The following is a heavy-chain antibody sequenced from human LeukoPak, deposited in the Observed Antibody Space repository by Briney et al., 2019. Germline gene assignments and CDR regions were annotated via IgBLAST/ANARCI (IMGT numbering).Heavy chain of an antibody. CDR1: GFTFSSYE. D-gene: IGHD1-26*01. Sequence: GGSLRLSCAASGFTFSSYEMNWVRQAPGKGLEWVSSISSSSSYIYYADSVKGRFTISRDNAKNSLYLQMNSLRAEDTAVYYCARFVSRVGATDYWGQGTLVTVSS. V-gene: IGHV3-21*01. CDR3: ARFVSRVGATDY. J-gene: IGHJ4*02. CDR2: ISSSSSYI.